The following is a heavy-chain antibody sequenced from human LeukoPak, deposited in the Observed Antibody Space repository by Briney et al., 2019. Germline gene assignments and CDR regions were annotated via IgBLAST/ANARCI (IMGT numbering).Heavy chain of an antibody. CDR3: ARDFDYDSSGYPFDRDY. CDR1: GFTFSSYE. J-gene: IGHJ4*02. Sequence: GGSLRLSCAASGFTFSSYEMNWVRQAPGKGLEWVSYISSSGSTIYYADSVKGRFTISRDNAKNSLYLQMNSLRAEDTAVYYCARDFDYDSSGYPFDRDYWGQGTLVTVSS. CDR2: ISSSGSTI. D-gene: IGHD3-22*01. V-gene: IGHV3-48*03.